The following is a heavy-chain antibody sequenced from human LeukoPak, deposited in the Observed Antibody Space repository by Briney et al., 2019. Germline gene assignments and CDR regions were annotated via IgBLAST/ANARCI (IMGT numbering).Heavy chain of an antibody. CDR3: ARGQARLSWLDP. J-gene: IGHJ5*02. D-gene: IGHD3-16*01. Sequence: SETLSLTCTVSGGSISSYFWSWIRQPPGKGLEWIGYISYSGSTNYNPSLKSRVTISVDTSKSQFSLKLSSVTAADTAVYYCARGQARLSWLDPWGQGTLVTVSS. CDR1: GGSISSYF. CDR2: ISYSGST. V-gene: IGHV4-59*08.